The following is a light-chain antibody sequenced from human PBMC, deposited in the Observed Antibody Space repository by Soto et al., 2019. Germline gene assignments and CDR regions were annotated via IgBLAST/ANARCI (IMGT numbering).Light chain of an antibody. V-gene: IGKV3-20*01. J-gene: IGKJ1*01. Sequence: EIVFTQSPGTLSLSPGERATLSCRASESVSSPYLAWYQQKPGQAPRLLIHGASSRATGIPDRFSGSGSGTDFTLTISRLEPEDFAVYYCQQFGSSWTFGQGTKVEIK. CDR1: ESVSSPY. CDR3: QQFGSSWT. CDR2: GAS.